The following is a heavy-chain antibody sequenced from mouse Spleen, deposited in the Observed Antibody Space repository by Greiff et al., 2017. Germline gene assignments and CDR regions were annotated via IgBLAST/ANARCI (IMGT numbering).Heavy chain of an antibody. CDR1: GFTFSSYA. V-gene: IGHV5-9-1*01. J-gene: IGHJ2*01. CDR2: ISSGGSYT. CDR3: ARPYGNYRYYFDY. Sequence: EVKVVESGGGLVKPGGSLKLSCAASGFTFSSYAMSWVRQTPEKRLEWVATISSGGSYTYYPDSVKGRFTISRDNAKNTLYLQMSSLRSEDTAMYYCARPYGNYRYYFDYWVQGTTLTVSS. D-gene: IGHD2-1*01.